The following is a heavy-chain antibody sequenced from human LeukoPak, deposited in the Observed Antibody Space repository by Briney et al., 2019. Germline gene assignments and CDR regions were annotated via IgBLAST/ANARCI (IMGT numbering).Heavy chain of an antibody. J-gene: IGHJ6*02. V-gene: IGHV3-30*14. Sequence: GGSLRLSCAASGFTFSSYAMHWVRQAPGKGLEWVAVISYDGSNKYYADSVKGRFTISRDNSKTTLSLQMNSLRAEDTAVYYCAIPYSSGWSGMDVWGQGATVTVSS. D-gene: IGHD6-19*01. CDR1: GFTFSSYA. CDR2: ISYDGSNK. CDR3: AIPYSSGWSGMDV.